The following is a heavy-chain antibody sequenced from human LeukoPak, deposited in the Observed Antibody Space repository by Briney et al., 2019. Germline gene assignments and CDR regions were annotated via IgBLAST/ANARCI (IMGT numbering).Heavy chain of an antibody. D-gene: IGHD3-16*02. V-gene: IGHV3-30*18. CDR3: AKGRLSHYYYGMDV. J-gene: IGHJ6*02. CDR2: ISYDGSNK. CDR1: GFTFSSHG. Sequence: GGSLRLSCAASGFTFSSHGMHWVRQAPGKGLEWVAVISYDGSNKYYADSVKGRFTISRDNSKNTLYLQMNSLRAEDTAVYYCAKGRLSHYYYGMDVWGQGTTVTVSS.